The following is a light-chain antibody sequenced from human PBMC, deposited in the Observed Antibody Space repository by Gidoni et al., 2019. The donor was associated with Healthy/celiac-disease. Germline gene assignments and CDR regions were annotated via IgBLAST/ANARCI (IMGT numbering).Light chain of an antibody. CDR2: NDN. CDR1: DLPKKY. J-gene: IGLJ1*01. CDR3: YSTHSSGYLEGL. V-gene: IGLV3-10*01. Sequence: SYELTQPPPVPVSPGQTARITCSGDDLPKKYVYWYQQKSGQAPVLVIYNDNKRPSGIPERFAGSRAGTMATLIISGAQLDDEADYYCYSTHSSGYLEGLFGTGTKVTIL.